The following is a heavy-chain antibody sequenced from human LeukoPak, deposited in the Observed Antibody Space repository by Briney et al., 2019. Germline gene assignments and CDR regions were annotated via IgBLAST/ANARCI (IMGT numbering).Heavy chain of an antibody. J-gene: IGHJ6*03. CDR3: ATQLGFNYYMDV. D-gene: IGHD7-27*01. CDR1: GFTFSSYG. Sequence: GGSLRLSYAASGFTFSSYGMHWVRQAPGKGLEWVEVISYDGSNKYYADSVKGRFTISRDNSKNTLYLQMNSLRAEDTAVYYCATQLGFNYYMDVWGKGTTVTVSS. V-gene: IGHV3-30*03. CDR2: ISYDGSNK.